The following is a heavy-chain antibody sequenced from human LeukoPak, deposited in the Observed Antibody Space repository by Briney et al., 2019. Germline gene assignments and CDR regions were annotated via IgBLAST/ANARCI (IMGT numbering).Heavy chain of an antibody. V-gene: IGHV1-69*04. CDR3: ARRRNCYDSSDHLDY. J-gene: IGHJ4*02. D-gene: IGHD3-22*01. CDR2: IIPILGIA. Sequence: SVKVSCKASGGILSSYAISWVRQAPGQGLEWMGRIIPILGIANYAQKFQGRVTITADKSTSTAYMELSSLRSGDTAVYYCARRRNCYDSSDHLDYWGQGTLVTVSS. CDR1: GGILSSYA.